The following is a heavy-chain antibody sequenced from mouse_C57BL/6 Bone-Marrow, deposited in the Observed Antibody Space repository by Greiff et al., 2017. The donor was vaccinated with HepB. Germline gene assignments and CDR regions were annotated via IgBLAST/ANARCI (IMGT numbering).Heavy chain of an antibody. CDR2: ISYDGSN. V-gene: IGHV3-6*01. Sequence: DVQLQESGPGLVKPSQSLSLTCSVTGYSITSGYYWNWIRQFPGNKLEWMGYISYDGSNNYNPSLKNRISITRDTSKNQFFLKLNSVTTEDTATYYCAREWPRGYAMDYWGQGTSVTVSS. J-gene: IGHJ4*01. CDR3: AREWPRGYAMDY. CDR1: GYSITSGYY.